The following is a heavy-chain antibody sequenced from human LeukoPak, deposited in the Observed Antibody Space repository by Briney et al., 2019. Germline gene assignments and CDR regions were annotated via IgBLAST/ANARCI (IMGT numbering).Heavy chain of an antibody. CDR3: RYYDNSGYPRDY. D-gene: IGHD3-22*01. CDR2: VNSDGSNT. Sequence: PGGSLRLSCAASGFTFSTYWMHWVRQAPGKGLLWISRVNSDGSNTSYADSVKGRFTISRDNAKNTLYLQMNSLRAEDTAVYYCRYYDNSGYPRDYWGQGTLVTVSS. CDR1: GFTFSTYW. J-gene: IGHJ4*02. V-gene: IGHV3-74*01.